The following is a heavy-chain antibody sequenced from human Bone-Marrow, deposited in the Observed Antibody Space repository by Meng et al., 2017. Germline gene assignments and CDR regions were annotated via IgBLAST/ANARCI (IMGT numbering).Heavy chain of an antibody. D-gene: IGHD3-9*01. Sequence: SVKVSCKASGGTFSSYTIRWVRQAPGQGLEWMGRIIPILGIANYAQKFQGRVTITADKSTSTAYMELSSLRSDDTAVYYCARARRPTRYFEGLNWFDPWGQGTLVTVSS. J-gene: IGHJ5*02. V-gene: IGHV1-69*02. CDR2: IIPILGIA. CDR1: GGTFSSYT. CDR3: ARARRPTRYFEGLNWFDP.